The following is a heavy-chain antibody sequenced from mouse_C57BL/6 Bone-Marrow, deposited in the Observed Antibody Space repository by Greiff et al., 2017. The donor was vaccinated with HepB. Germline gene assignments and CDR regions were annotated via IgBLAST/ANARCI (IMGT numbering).Heavy chain of an antibody. D-gene: IGHD1-1*01. Sequence: EVKLMESGGGSVKLGGSLKLSCAASGFTFSSYTMSWVRQTPEKRLEWVATISGGGGNTYYPDSVQGRFTISRDNAKNTLYLQMSSLRSEDTPLYYCARRTTVVAWEAMDYWGQGTSVPVSS. CDR1: GFTFSSYT. CDR2: ISGGGGNT. V-gene: IGHV5-9*01. J-gene: IGHJ4*01. CDR3: ARRTTVVAWEAMDY.